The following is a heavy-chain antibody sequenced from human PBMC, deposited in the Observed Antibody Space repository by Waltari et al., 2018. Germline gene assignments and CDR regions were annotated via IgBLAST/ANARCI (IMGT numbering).Heavy chain of an antibody. J-gene: IGHJ3*01. CDR1: GYSFTDHY. Sequence: QVQLVQSGTEVKKSGASVRVSCKASGYSFTDHYVHWVRQAPGQGLEWMGWINPKSGGTNYVQKFQGRVTMTRDTSINTAYMELNRLRFDDTAVYFCARDRGVGAISDAFDLWGQGT. D-gene: IGHD1-26*01. CDR3: ARDRGVGAISDAFDL. CDR2: INPKSGGT. V-gene: IGHV1-2*02.